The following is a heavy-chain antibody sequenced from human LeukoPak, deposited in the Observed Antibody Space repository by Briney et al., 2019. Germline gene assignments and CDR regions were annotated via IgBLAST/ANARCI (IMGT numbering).Heavy chain of an antibody. D-gene: IGHD3-10*01. V-gene: IGHV4-34*01. Sequence: SETLSLTCAVYGGSISGDYWSWIRQPPGKGLEWIGEINHSGSTNYNPSLKSRVTISVDTSKNQFSLKLSSVTAADTAVYYCARGEPYYYGSGNGPGSGWFDPWGQGTLVTVSS. CDR3: ARGEPYYYGSGNGPGSGWFDP. CDR1: GGSISGDY. CDR2: INHSGST. J-gene: IGHJ5*02.